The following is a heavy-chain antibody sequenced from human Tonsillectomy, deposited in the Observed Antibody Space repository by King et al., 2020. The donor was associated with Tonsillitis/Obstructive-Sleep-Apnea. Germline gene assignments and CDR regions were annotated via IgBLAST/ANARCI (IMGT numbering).Heavy chain of an antibody. CDR1: GFIFSGYG. Sequence: VQLVESGGGLVQPGGSLRLSCAASGFIFSGYGMSWVRRAPGKGLEWVSAISGSGGSTYYADSVKGRFTISRDNSKNTLYLQMNSLRAEDTAVYYCAKSSMDNWNDGLDYWGQGTLVTVSS. J-gene: IGHJ4*02. CDR2: ISGSGGST. D-gene: IGHD1-20*01. V-gene: IGHV3-23*04. CDR3: AKSSMDNWNDGLDY.